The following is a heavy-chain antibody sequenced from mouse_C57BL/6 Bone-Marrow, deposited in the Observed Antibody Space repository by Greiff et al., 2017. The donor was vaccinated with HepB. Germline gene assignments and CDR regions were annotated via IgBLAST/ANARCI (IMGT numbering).Heavy chain of an antibody. D-gene: IGHD1-1*01. CDR1: GYTFTSYW. Sequence: EVQLQQSGTVLARPGASVKMSCKTSGYTFTSYWMHWVKQRPGQGLEWIGAIYPGNSDTSYNQKFKGKAKLTAVTSASTAYMELSSLTNEDSAVYYCTRWSYYYGSSPYAMDYWGQGTSVTVSS. J-gene: IGHJ4*01. V-gene: IGHV1-5*01. CDR2: IYPGNSDT. CDR3: TRWSYYYGSSPYAMDY.